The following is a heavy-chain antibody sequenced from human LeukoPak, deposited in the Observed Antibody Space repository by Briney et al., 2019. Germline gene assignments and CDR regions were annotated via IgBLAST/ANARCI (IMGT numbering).Heavy chain of an antibody. J-gene: IGHJ3*02. CDR3: ARRLLEWFHDAFDI. D-gene: IGHD3-3*01. CDR1: GYTFTSYG. Sequence: ASVKVSCKASGYTFTSYGISWVRQAPGQGLEWMGWISAYNGNTNYAQKLQGRLTMTTDTSTSTAYMELRSLRSDETAVYYCARRLLEWFHDAFDIWGQGTMVTVSS. CDR2: ISAYNGNT. V-gene: IGHV1-18*01.